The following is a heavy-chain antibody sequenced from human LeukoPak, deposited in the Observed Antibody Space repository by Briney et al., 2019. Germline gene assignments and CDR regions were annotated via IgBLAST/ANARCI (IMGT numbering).Heavy chain of an antibody. CDR1: GYTLTGYY. CDR3: ARGPRLDSSGWYYGAFDI. CDR2: INPNSGGA. V-gene: IGHV1-2*06. J-gene: IGHJ3*02. Sequence: GASVKVSCKASGYTLTGYYIHWVRQAPGQGLEWMGRINPNSGGADYAQKFQGRVSMTRDTSISTAYMELSSLRSDDTAVYYCARGPRLDSSGWYYGAFDIWGQGTMVTVS. D-gene: IGHD6-19*01.